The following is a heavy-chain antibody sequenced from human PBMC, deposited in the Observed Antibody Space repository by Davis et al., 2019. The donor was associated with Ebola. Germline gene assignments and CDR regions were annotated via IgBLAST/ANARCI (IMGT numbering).Heavy chain of an antibody. CDR1: GYTFTSYG. CDR2: ISAYNGYT. J-gene: IGHJ5*02. D-gene: IGHD2-2*02. V-gene: IGHV1-18*04. Sequence: AASVKVSCKASGYTFTSYGISWVRQAPGQGLEWMGWISAYNGYTNYAQKLQGRVTMTTDTSTSTAYMELRSLRSDDTAVYYCARDISQLLYGDWFDPWGQGTLVTVSS. CDR3: ARDISQLLYGDWFDP.